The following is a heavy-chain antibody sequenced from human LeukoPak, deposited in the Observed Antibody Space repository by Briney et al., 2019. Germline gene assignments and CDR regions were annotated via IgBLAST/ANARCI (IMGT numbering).Heavy chain of an antibody. D-gene: IGHD3-10*01. Sequence: GGSLRLSCAASGFTFSNYSMNWVRQAPGKGLEWVSSISSNSSYIYYADSVKGRFTISRDNAKNSLYLQMSSLRAEDTAVYYCARYANYYGSGSYYNEPHYYMDVRGKGTTVTVSS. CDR1: GFTFSNYS. J-gene: IGHJ6*03. V-gene: IGHV3-21*01. CDR3: ARYANYYGSGSYYNEPHYYMDV. CDR2: ISSNSSYI.